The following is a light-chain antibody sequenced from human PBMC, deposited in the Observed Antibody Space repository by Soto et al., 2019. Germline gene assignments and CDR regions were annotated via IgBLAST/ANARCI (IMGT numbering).Light chain of an antibody. J-gene: IGLJ3*02. CDR2: NNN. Sequence: QSVVTQPPSASGTPGQRVTISCSGSSSNIGRNTVNWYQQFPGTAPNLLIYNNNERPSGVPDRFSGSKSGTSASLTISGLRYEDEADYYCAVWDASLNGRVFGGGTQLTVL. V-gene: IGLV1-44*01. CDR3: AVWDASLNGRV. CDR1: SSNIGRNT.